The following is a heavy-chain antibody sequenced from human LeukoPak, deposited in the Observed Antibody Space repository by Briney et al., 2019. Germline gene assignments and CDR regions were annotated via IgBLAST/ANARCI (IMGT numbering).Heavy chain of an antibody. CDR2: ISSSSSYI. Sequence: GGSLRLSCAASGFTFSSYSMNWVRQAPGKGLEWVSSISSSSSYIYYADSVKGRFTISRDNAKNSLYLQMNSLRAEDTAVYYCASRLTSHVGYCSSTSCYTDYWGQGTLVTVSS. D-gene: IGHD2-2*01. CDR1: GFTFSSYS. J-gene: IGHJ4*02. V-gene: IGHV3-21*01. CDR3: ASRLTSHVGYCSSTSCYTDY.